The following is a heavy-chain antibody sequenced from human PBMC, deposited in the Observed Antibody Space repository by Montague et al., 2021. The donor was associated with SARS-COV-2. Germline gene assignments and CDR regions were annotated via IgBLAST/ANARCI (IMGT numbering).Heavy chain of an antibody. CDR3: ATSSYDFWSGYTQGDNWFDP. V-gene: IGHV4-4*02. CDR1: GGSISSSNW. Sequence: SETLSLTCAVSGGSISSSNWWSWVRQPPGKELEWIGEIYHSGSTNYNPSLKSRATISVDKSKNQFSLKLSSVTAADTAVYYCATSSYDFWSGYTQGDNWFDPWGQGTLVTVSS. CDR2: IYHSGST. D-gene: IGHD3-3*01. J-gene: IGHJ5*02.